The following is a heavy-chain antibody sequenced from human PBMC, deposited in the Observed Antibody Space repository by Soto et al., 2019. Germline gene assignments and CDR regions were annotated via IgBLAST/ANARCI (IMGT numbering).Heavy chain of an antibody. D-gene: IGHD6-6*01. CDR2: IIPIFGTA. J-gene: IGHJ6*02. CDR1: GGTFSSYA. V-gene: IGHV1-69*12. CDR3: ARSKQLVHGYGMDV. Sequence: QVQLVQSGAEVKKPGSSVKVSCKASGGTFSSYAISWVRQAPGQGLEWMGGIIPIFGTANYAQKSQGRVTITADESTSTAYMELSSLRSEDTAVYYCARSKQLVHGYGMDVWGQGTTVTVSS.